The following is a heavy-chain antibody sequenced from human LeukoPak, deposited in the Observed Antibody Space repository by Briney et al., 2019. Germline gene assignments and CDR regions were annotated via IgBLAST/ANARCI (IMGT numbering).Heavy chain of an antibody. V-gene: IGHV4-4*02. D-gene: IGHD1-26*01. CDR3: ARDRRELLLSFDP. Sequence: SGTLSLTCAVSGGSISSSNWWSWVRQPPGKGLEWFGEIYHSGSTNYNPSLKSRVTMSVDTSKNQFSLKLSSVTAADTAVYYCARDRRELLLSFDPWGQGTLVTVSS. J-gene: IGHJ5*02. CDR2: IYHSGST. CDR1: GGSISSSNW.